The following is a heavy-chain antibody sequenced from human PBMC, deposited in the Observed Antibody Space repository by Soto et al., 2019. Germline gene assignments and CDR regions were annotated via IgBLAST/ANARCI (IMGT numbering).Heavy chain of an antibody. Sequence: ASVKVSCKASGYTFTSYDINWVRQATGQGLEWMGWMNPNSGNTGYAQKFQGRVTMTRNTSISTAYMELSSLRSEDTAVYYCARVRDSGYSINFDYWGQGTLVTVSS. CDR3: ARVRDSGYSINFDY. D-gene: IGHD5-12*01. V-gene: IGHV1-8*01. CDR2: MNPNSGNT. CDR1: GYTFTSYD. J-gene: IGHJ4*02.